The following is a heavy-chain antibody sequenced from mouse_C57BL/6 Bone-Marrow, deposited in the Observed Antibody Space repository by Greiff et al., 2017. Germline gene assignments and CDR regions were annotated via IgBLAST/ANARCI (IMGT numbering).Heavy chain of an antibody. CDR3: AREGAGRGTHCEC. D-gene: IGHD3-3*01. CDR2: ISYDGGT. V-gene: IGHV3-6*01. J-gene: IGHJ2*01. CDR1: GYSITSGYY. Sequence: ESGPGLVKPSQSLSLTCSVTGYSITSGYYWNWIRQFPGNKLEWMGYISYDGGTNYNPSLKNRISTTRDTSKNQFFLRLNSVTTEDTATYYCAREGAGRGTHCECWGRGSTLRV.